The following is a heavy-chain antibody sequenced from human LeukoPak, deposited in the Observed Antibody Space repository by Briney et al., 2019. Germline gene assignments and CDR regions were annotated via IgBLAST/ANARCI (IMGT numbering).Heavy chain of an antibody. CDR3: ASYCSSTSCALPYYFDY. CDR1: GYTFTSYA. CDR2: INTNTGNP. D-gene: IGHD2-2*01. Sequence: ASVKVSGKASGYTFTSYAMNWVRQAPGQGLEWMGWINTNTGNPTYAQGFTGRFVFSLDTSVSTAYLQISSLKAEDTAVYYCASYCSSTSCALPYYFDYWGQGTLVTVSS. J-gene: IGHJ4*02. V-gene: IGHV7-4-1*02.